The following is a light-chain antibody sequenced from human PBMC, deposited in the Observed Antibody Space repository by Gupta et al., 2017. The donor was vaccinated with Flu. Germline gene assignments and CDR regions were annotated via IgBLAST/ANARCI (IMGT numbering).Light chain of an antibody. CDR1: QSVSSD. J-gene: IGKJ4*01. V-gene: IGKV3-15*01. CDR2: GAY. Sequence: EIVMTQSPATLSVSPGERAILSCRASQSVSSDLAWYQQKPGQAPRLLIYGAYTRATGIPTRFSVSGSGTEFTLTISGLQSEDVAIYYCQQYSRWPLTFGRGTRVEI. CDR3: QQYSRWPLT.